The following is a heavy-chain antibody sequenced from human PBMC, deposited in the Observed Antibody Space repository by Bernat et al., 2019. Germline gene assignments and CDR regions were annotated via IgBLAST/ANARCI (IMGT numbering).Heavy chain of an antibody. D-gene: IGHD3-10*01. CDR1: GFTFSSRA. V-gene: IGHV3-64D*06. Sequence: EVQLVESGGALVQPRGSLRLSCSASGFTFSSRAMHWVRQAPGKGLEHVSAISSNGGSTYYTDSVKGRFTISRDNSKNTLSLQMSSLRVEDTAVYYCVKGGQDYYGSGSYYSYWGQGTLVSVS. J-gene: IGHJ4*02. CDR3: VKGGQDYYGSGSYYSY. CDR2: ISSNGGST.